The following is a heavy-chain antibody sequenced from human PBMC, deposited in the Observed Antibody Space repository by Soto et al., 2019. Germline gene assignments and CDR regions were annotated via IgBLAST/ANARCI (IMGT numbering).Heavy chain of an antibody. Sequence: QVTLKESGPVLVKPTETLTLTCTVSGFSLSNARMGVSWIRQPPGKALEWLAHIFSNDEKSYSTSLKSRLTTSKHTSKSQVVLTMTNMDPVDTATYYCARIWNDIPHNWFDPWGQGTLVTVSS. V-gene: IGHV2-26*01. D-gene: IGHD2-8*01. J-gene: IGHJ5*02. CDR3: ARIWNDIPHNWFDP. CDR1: GFSLSNARMG. CDR2: IFSNDEK.